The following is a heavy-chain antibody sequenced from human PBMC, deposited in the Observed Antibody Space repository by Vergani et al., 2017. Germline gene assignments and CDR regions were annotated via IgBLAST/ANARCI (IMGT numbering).Heavy chain of an antibody. V-gene: IGHV4-61*01. D-gene: IGHD2-2*01. Sequence: QVQLQESGPGLVKPSETLSLTCTVSGGSVSSGSYYWSWIRQPPGKGLEWIGYIYYSGSPNYNPSLKSRVTISVDTSKNQFSLKLSSVTAAATAVYYCARGGEDHCSSTSCDNWFDPWGQGTLVTVSS. CDR2: IYYSGSP. CDR1: GGSVSSGSYY. CDR3: ARGGEDHCSSTSCDNWFDP. J-gene: IGHJ5*02.